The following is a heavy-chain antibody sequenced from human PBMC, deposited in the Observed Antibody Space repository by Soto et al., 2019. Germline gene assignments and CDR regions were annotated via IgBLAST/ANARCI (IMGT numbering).Heavy chain of an antibody. J-gene: IGHJ5*02. V-gene: IGHV3-23*01. CDR3: AKEMGDYYDSSGSWFDP. D-gene: IGHD3-22*01. CDR2: ISGSGGNT. Sequence: GGSLRLSCAASGLTFSSYVMSWVRQAPGKGLEWVSAISGSGGNTYYADSVKGRSTISRDNSKNTLFLQMNSLRAEDTALYFCAKEMGDYYDSSGSWFDPWGQGTLVTVSS. CDR1: GLTFSSYV.